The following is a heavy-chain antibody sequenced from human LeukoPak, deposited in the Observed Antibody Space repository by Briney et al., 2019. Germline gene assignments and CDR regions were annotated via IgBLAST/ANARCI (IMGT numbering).Heavy chain of an antibody. Sequence: GGSLRLSCAASGFTFSDYYMSWIRQTPGKGLEWVSGIGGSDGRTYYADAVKGRFTISRDNSKNTLYLQMNSLRAEDTAVYYCAKIRLGELSSIDYWGQGTLVTVSS. J-gene: IGHJ4*02. D-gene: IGHD3-16*02. CDR3: AKIRLGELSSIDY. V-gene: IGHV3-23*01. CDR2: IGGSDGRT. CDR1: GFTFSDYY.